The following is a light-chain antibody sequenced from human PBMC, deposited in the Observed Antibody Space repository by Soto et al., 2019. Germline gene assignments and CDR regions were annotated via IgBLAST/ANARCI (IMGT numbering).Light chain of an antibody. J-gene: IGKJ1*01. Sequence: DIQMTQSPSTLSGSVGDRVTITCRASQSISTWLDWYQQKPGKAPKLLIYKASTLKSGVPSRFSGSGSGTEFTLTISSLQPDDFATYYCQHNNSYSEAFGQGTKVDIK. CDR2: KAS. V-gene: IGKV1-5*03. CDR1: QSISTW. CDR3: QHNNSYSEA.